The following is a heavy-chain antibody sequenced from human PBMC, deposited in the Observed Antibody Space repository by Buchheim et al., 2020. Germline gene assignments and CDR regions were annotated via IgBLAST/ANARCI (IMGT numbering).Heavy chain of an antibody. V-gene: IGHV3-30*18. Sequence: QVQLVESGGGLVKPGRSLRLSCAASGFTFSSYGMHWVRQAPGKGLEWVAVISYDGSNKYYADSVKGRFTISRDNSKNTLYLQMNSLRAEDTAVYYCAKGSHLFDYWGQGTL. J-gene: IGHJ4*02. CDR3: AKGSHLFDY. CDR2: ISYDGSNK. CDR1: GFTFSSYG. D-gene: IGHD2-15*01.